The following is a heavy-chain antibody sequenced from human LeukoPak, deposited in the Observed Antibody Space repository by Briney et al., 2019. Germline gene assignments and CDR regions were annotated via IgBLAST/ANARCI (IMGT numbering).Heavy chain of an antibody. J-gene: IGHJ4*02. CDR2: ISSGSSTI. CDR1: GFTFSTYS. V-gene: IGHV3-48*02. CDR3: AKSSGWFLDY. D-gene: IGHD6-19*01. Sequence: PGGSLRLSCAASGFTFSTYSMNWVRQAPGKGLEWLSDISSGSSTIYYADSVKGRFTISRDNAKNSLYLQMNSLRDEDTAVYYCAKSSGWFLDYWGQGTLVTVSS.